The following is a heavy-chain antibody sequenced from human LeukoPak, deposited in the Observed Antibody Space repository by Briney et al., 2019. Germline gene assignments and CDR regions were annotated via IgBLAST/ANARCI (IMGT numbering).Heavy chain of an antibody. J-gene: IGHJ4*02. Sequence: GGSLRLSCVTSGFIFRSYSLHWVRQGPGKGLEWVAVISFDGSEKYYADSAKGRFSISTDYSRNTLYLEMNSLRADDTAVYYCVRSQLQYCTTTSCYVFDSWGQGTLVTVSS. CDR1: GFIFRSYS. CDR2: ISFDGSEK. D-gene: IGHD2-2*01. CDR3: VRSQLQYCTTTSCYVFDS. V-gene: IGHV3-30*19.